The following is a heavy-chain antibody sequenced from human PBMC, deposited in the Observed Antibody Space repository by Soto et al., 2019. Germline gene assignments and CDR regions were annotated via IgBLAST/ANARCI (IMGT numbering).Heavy chain of an antibody. Sequence: PSETLSLTCTVSGGSISSGDYYWSWIRQPPGKGLEWIGYIYYSGSTYYNPSLKSRVTISVDTSKNQFSLKLSSVTAADTAVYYCARSRTITMIVVVTPDAFDIWGQGTMVTGSS. D-gene: IGHD3-22*01. CDR2: IYYSGST. J-gene: IGHJ3*02. CDR3: ARSRTITMIVVVTPDAFDI. CDR1: GGSISSGDYY. V-gene: IGHV4-30-4*01.